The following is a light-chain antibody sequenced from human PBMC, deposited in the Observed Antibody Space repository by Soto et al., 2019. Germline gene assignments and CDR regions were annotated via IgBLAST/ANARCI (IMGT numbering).Light chain of an antibody. CDR1: QSVSSD. CDR2: GAS. Sequence: EIVMTHSPATLSVSPWEIATLSCRASQSVSSDLAWYQHKPGQAPRLLIYGASTRATGIPARFSGRGSGTEFTLTISSLQSVDFAVYYCQQYDNWPQTFGQGTKVDIK. J-gene: IGKJ1*01. V-gene: IGKV3-15*01. CDR3: QQYDNWPQT.